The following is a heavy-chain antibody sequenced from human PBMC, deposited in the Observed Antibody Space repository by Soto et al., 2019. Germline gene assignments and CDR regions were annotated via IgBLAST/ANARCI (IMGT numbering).Heavy chain of an antibody. J-gene: IGHJ5*02. Sequence: SETLSLTCRVSGGSISSYYWSWIRHPPGKGLEWIGNIFYSGSTSYNPSLKSRVTILVDTSKNQFSLKLTSVTAADTAVYYCARAGMAAAPHNWLDPWGQGTLVTVSS. CDR2: IFYSGST. CDR3: ARAGMAAAPHNWLDP. V-gene: IGHV4-59*01. D-gene: IGHD6-25*01. CDR1: GGSISSYY.